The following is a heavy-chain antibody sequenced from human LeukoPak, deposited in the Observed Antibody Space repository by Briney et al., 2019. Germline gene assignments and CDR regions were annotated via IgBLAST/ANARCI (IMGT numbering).Heavy chain of an antibody. CDR1: GYTLTELS. J-gene: IGHJ5*02. CDR3: ARDNSVRDEAWWFNP. Sequence: ASVKVSCKVSGYTLTELSMHWVRQAPGKGLEWMGGFDPEDGETIYAQKFQGRVTMTEGTSTDTAYMELSSLRSEDTAVYYCARDNSVRDEAWWFNPWGQGTLVTVSS. V-gene: IGHV1-24*01. CDR2: FDPEDGET. D-gene: IGHD5-24*01.